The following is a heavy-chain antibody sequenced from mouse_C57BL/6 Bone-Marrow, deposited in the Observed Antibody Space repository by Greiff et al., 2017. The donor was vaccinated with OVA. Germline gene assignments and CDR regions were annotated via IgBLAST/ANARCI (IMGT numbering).Heavy chain of an antibody. CDR2: IDPENGDT. Sequence: EVQLQQSGAELVRPGASVKLSCTASGFNIKDDYMHWVKQRPEQGLEWIGWIDPENGDTEYASKFQGKATITADTSSNTAYLQLSSLTSEDTAVYYCTTYSNYVNWYFDVWGTGTTVTVSS. V-gene: IGHV14-4*01. J-gene: IGHJ1*03. D-gene: IGHD2-5*01. CDR3: TTYSNYVNWYFDV. CDR1: GFNIKDDY.